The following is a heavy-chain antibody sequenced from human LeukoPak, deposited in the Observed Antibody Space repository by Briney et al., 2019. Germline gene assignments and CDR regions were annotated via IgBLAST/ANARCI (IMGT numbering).Heavy chain of an antibody. D-gene: IGHD6-13*01. Sequence: GGSLRLSCAASGFTFSDYYMSWIRQAPGKGLDWVSYISSSGSTMYYADSVKGRFTISRDNAKKSLYLQMNSLGAEDTAVYYCARGHEIAAVGHWGQGTLVTVSS. V-gene: IGHV3-11*01. CDR1: GFTFSDYY. CDR3: ARGHEIAAVGH. J-gene: IGHJ4*02. CDR2: ISSSGSTM.